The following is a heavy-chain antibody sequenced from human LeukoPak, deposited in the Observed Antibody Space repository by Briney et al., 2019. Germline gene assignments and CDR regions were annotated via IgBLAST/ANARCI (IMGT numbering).Heavy chain of an antibody. J-gene: IGHJ4*02. D-gene: IGHD3-16*02. CDR3: TTVVDYDYVWGSYRDSTLLFDY. V-gene: IGHV3-15*01. CDR2: IKSKTDGGTT. Sequence: GGSLRLSCAASGFTFSNAWMSWVRQAPGKGLEWVGRIKSKTDGGTTDYAAPVKGRFTISRDDSKNTLYLQMNSLKTEDTAVYYCTTVVDYDYVWGSYRDSTLLFDYWGQGTLVTVSS. CDR1: GFTFSNAW.